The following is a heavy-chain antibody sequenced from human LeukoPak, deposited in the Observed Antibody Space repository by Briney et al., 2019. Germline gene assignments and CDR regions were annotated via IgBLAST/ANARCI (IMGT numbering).Heavy chain of an antibody. CDR1: GYTFNRHA. Sequence: ASVKVSCKSSGYTFNRHAISWVRQAPGQGLQWMGWINTDTGNPRYAQGFRGRFVFSLDTSVSTAYLQISGLKAEDTAVYYCTRDLSGICTGASCYSNNRFDPWGQGTPVTVSS. D-gene: IGHD2-15*01. CDR3: TRDLSGICTGASCYSNNRFDP. V-gene: IGHV7-4-1*02. J-gene: IGHJ5*02. CDR2: INTDTGNP.